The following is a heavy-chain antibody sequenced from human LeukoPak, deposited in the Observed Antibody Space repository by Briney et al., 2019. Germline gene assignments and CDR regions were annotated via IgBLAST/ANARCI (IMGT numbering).Heavy chain of an antibody. CDR3: ARGGIAAADTFDY. V-gene: IGHV3-21*01. D-gene: IGHD6-13*01. CDR2: ISSSSSSI. CDR1: GFTFSSFS. Sequence: GGSLRLSCAASGFTFSSFSMNWVRQAPGKGLEWVSSISSSSSSIYYGDSVKGRFSISRDNAKNSLYLQMNSLRAEDTAVYYCARGGIAAADTFDYWGQGTLVTVSS. J-gene: IGHJ4*02.